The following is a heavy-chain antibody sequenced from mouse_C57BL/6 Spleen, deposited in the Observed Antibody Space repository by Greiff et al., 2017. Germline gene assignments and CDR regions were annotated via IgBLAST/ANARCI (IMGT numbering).Heavy chain of an antibody. Sequence: QVQLQQSGAELARPGASVKLSCKASGYTFTSYGISWVKQRTGQGLEWIGEIYPRSGNTYYNEKFKGKATLTADKSSSTAYMELRSLTSEDSAVYFWARSGITTVVATDFDYWGQGTTLTVSS. CDR1: GYTFTSYG. D-gene: IGHD1-1*01. CDR3: ARSGITTVVATDFDY. CDR2: IYPRSGNT. J-gene: IGHJ2*01. V-gene: IGHV1-81*01.